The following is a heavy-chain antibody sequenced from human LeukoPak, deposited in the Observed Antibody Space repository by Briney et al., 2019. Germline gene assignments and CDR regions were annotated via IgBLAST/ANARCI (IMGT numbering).Heavy chain of an antibody. Sequence: GGSLRLSCAASGFTFSTCSMNWVRQAPGKGLEWVSYISSSSSTIYYADSVRGRFTISRDNAKNSLYLQMNSLRDEDTAVYYCARDDDYVWGTYRFDYWGQGTLVTVSS. V-gene: IGHV3-48*02. CDR1: GFTFSTCS. CDR3: ARDDDYVWGTYRFDY. J-gene: IGHJ4*02. CDR2: ISSSSSTI. D-gene: IGHD3-16*02.